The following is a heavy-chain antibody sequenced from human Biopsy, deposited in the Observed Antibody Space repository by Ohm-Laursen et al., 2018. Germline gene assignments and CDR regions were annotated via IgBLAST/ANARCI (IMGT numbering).Heavy chain of an antibody. CDR1: GFDFSNYD. CDR3: AKYQLPATATSILDY. D-gene: IGHD4-17*01. J-gene: IGHJ4*02. CDR2: LAFSSGRT. V-gene: IGHV3-23*01. Sequence: SLRLSCSASGFDFSNYDLTWIRQAPGKGLGWVASLAFSSGRTYYADSVKGRFTISRDDSQNTLYLQMDSLRAADTAVYHCAKYQLPATATSILDYWGQGALVTVSS.